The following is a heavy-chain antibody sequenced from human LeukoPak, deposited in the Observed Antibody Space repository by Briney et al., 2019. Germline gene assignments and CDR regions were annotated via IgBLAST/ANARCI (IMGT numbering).Heavy chain of an antibody. D-gene: IGHD6-19*01. J-gene: IGHJ4*02. CDR1: GGSFSGYY. Sequence: SETLSLTCAVYGGSFSGYYWSWIRQPPGKGLEWIGETNHSGSTNYNPSLKSRVTISVDTSKNQFSLKLSSVTAADTAVYYCAREFWLGTPPQNPSHFDYWGQGTLVTVSS. V-gene: IGHV4-34*01. CDR2: TNHSGST. CDR3: AREFWLGTPPQNPSHFDY.